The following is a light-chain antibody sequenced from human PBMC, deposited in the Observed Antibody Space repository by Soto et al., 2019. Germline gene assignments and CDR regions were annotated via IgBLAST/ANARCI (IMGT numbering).Light chain of an antibody. J-gene: IGLJ3*02. CDR1: SSDVGGYNY. V-gene: IGLV2-8*01. CDR3: SSYAGSNNLV. Sequence: QSVLTQPPSASGSPGQSVTISCTGTSSDVGGYNYVSWYQQHPDKAPKPMIYEVSKRPSGVPDRFSGSKSGNTASLTVSGLQAEDEADYYCSSYAGSNNLVFGGGTKLTVL. CDR2: EVS.